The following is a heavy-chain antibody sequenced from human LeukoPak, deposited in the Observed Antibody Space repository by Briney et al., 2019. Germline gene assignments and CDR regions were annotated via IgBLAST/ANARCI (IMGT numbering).Heavy chain of an antibody. CDR3: ARAEVGLAGWFDP. J-gene: IGHJ5*02. Sequence: SETLSLTCTVSGGSISSSSYYWGWIRQPPGKGLEWIGSIYYSGSTYYNPSLKSRVTISVDTSKNQFSLKLSSVTAADTAVYYCARAEVGLAGWFDPWGQGTLVTVSS. D-gene: IGHD1-14*01. CDR2: IYYSGST. CDR1: GGSISSSSYY. V-gene: IGHV4-39*07.